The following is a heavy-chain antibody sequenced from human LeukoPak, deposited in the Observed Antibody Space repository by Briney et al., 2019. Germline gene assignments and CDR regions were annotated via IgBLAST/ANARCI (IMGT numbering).Heavy chain of an antibody. CDR3: ARASDGTEDY. CDR2: ISYDGSNK. J-gene: IGHJ4*02. D-gene: IGHD5-18*01. CDR1: GFTFSSYA. V-gene: IGHV3-30*04. Sequence: GRSLRLSCAASGFTFSSYAMHWVRQGPGKGLEWVAVISYDGSNKYYADSVKGRFTISRDNSKNTLYLQMNSLRAEDTAVYYCARASDGTEDYWGQGTLVTVSS.